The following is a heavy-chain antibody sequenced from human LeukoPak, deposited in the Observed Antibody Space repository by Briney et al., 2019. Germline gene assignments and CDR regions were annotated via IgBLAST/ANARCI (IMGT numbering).Heavy chain of an antibody. CDR3: ARLVGSSWYHEVLLGRDY. CDR2: IYYSGST. J-gene: IGHJ4*02. V-gene: IGHV4-59*08. D-gene: IGHD6-13*01. Sequence: SETLSLTCTVSGGSISSYYWSWIRQPPGKGLEWIGYIYYSGSTNYNPSLKSRVTRSVDTSKNQFSLKLSSMTAADTAVYYCARLVGSSWYHEVLLGRDYWGQGTLVTVSS. CDR1: GGSISSYY.